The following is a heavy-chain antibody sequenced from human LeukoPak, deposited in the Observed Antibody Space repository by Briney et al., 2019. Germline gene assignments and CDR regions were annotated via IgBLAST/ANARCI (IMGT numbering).Heavy chain of an antibody. CDR3: AREHVLLWFGELSNYFDY. CDR1: GGSISSSSYY. D-gene: IGHD3-10*01. Sequence: SETLSLTCTVSGGSISSSSYYWGWIRQPPGKGLEWIGSIYYSGSTYYNPSLKSRVTISVDTSKNQFSLKLSSVTAADTAVYYCAREHVLLWFGELSNYFDYWGQGTLVTVSS. J-gene: IGHJ4*02. V-gene: IGHV4-39*07. CDR2: IYYSGST.